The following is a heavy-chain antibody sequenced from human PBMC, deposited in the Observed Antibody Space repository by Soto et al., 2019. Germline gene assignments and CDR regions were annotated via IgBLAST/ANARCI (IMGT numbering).Heavy chain of an antibody. CDR3: GRGGGDTDMVSPEYYYYGMDV. J-gene: IGHJ6*01. Sequence: QVQLVESGGGVVQPGRSLRLSCAASGFTFSSYGMHWVRQAPGKGLEWVAVIWYDGSNKYYADSVKGRFTISRDNSKNTLYLQMNSLRAEDTDVYYCGRGGGDTDMVSPEYYYYGMDVW. D-gene: IGHD5-18*01. CDR2: IWYDGSNK. CDR1: GFTFSSYG. V-gene: IGHV3-33*01.